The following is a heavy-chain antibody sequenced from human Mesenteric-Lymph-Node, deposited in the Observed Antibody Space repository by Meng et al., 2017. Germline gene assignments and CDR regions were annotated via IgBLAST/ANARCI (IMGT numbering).Heavy chain of an antibody. Sequence: ASVKVSCKASGYTFTGYYMHWVRQAPGQGLEWMGRINPNSGGTNYAQKFQGRVTMTRDTSISTAYMELSRLRSDDTAVYYCARNPLVRYYYDSSGYALDYWGQGTLVTVSS. CDR3: ARNPLVRYYYDSSGYALDY. J-gene: IGHJ4*02. CDR1: GYTFTGYY. V-gene: IGHV1-2*06. CDR2: INPNSGGT. D-gene: IGHD3-22*01.